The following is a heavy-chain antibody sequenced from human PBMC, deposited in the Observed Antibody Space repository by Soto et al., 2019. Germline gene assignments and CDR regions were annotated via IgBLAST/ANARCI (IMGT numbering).Heavy chain of an antibody. J-gene: IGHJ4*02. CDR1: GYTFTTYA. D-gene: IGHD4-17*01. CDR2: INAGNGHT. V-gene: IGHV1-3*05. CDR3: ASESYGGEFDY. Sequence: QVQLVQSGAEEKKPGASVKVSCKASGYTFTTYAMHCVRQAPGQRLEWMGWINAGNGHTKYSQKFQGRVTITRDTSASTAYMELSSLRSEDTAGYYCASESYGGEFDYWGQGTLVTVSS.